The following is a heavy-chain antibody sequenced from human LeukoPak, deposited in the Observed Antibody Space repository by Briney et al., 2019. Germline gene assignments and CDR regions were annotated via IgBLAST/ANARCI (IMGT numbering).Heavy chain of an antibody. CDR3: ARAASPYYYGSGSYYSRFDY. D-gene: IGHD3-10*01. J-gene: IGHJ4*02. V-gene: IGHV6-1*01. CDR2: TYYRSKWYT. CDR1: GDSVSSNSAA. Sequence: SQTLSLTCDISGDSVSSNSAAWNWIRQSPSRGLEWLGRTYYRSKWYTDYAVSVKSRISINPDTSQNQFSLQLNSVTPEDTAVYYSARAASPYYYGSGSYYSRFDYWGQGTLVTVSS.